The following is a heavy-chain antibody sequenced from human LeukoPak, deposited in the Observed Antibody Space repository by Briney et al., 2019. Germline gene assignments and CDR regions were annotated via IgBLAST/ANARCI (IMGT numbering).Heavy chain of an antibody. D-gene: IGHD6-13*01. CDR2: MYYRGNT. Sequence: SETLSLTRTVSGGSISSYHWSWIRQPPGKGLEWIGYMYYRGNTNYDPSLKSRVTISIDTPNNQFSLKLSSVTAADTAVYYCATGVHGIAAAGDYYFDYWGQGTLVTVSS. J-gene: IGHJ4*02. V-gene: IGHV4-59*01. CDR3: ATGVHGIAAAGDYYFDY. CDR1: GGSISSYH.